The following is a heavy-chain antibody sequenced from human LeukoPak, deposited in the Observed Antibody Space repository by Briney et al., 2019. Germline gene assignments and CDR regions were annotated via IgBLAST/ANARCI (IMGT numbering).Heavy chain of an antibody. CDR2: ISAYNGNT. CDR1: GYTFTSYA. CDR3: TRDRYCSSTSCLSNWFDP. J-gene: IGHJ5*02. V-gene: IGHV1-18*01. D-gene: IGHD2-2*01. Sequence: GASVKVSCKASGYTFTSYAMNWVRQAPGQGLEWIGWISAYNGNTNYAQKLQGRVTMTTDTSTSTAYMELRSLRSDDTAVYYCTRDRYCSSTSCLSNWFDPWGQGTLVTVSS.